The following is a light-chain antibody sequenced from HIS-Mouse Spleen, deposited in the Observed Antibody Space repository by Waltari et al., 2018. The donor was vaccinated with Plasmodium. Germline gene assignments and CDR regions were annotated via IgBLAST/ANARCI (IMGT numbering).Light chain of an antibody. V-gene: IGKV3-20*01. CDR1: QSVSSSY. CDR2: GAS. J-gene: IGKJ1*01. CDR3: QQYGSSGT. Sequence: EIELTQSPCTLSLSPGERATLSCRASQSVSSSYFSWYQQKPGQAPRLLIYGASSRATGIPDRFSGSGSGTDFTLTISRLEPEDFAVYYCQQYGSSGTFGQGTKVEIK.